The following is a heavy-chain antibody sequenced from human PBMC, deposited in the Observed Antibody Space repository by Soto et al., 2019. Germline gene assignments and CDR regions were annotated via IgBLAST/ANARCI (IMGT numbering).Heavy chain of an antibody. CDR2: IKSKTDGGTT. CDR3: TTDPSSRYCSGGSCSLIDY. J-gene: IGHJ4*02. Sequence: GGSLRLSCAASGFTFSNAWMNWVRQAPGKGLEWVGRIKSKTDGGTTDYAAPVKGRFTNSRDDSKNTLYLQMNSLKTEETAVYYCTTDPSSRYCSGGSCSLIDYWGQGTLVTVSS. V-gene: IGHV3-15*07. D-gene: IGHD2-15*01. CDR1: GFTFSNAW.